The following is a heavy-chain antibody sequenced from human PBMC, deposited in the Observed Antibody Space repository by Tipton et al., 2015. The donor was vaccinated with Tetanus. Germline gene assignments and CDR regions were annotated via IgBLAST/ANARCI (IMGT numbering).Heavy chain of an antibody. CDR3: ARQADNWFDP. Sequence: TLSLTCTVSGSSITSTTHYWGWIRQAPGKGLEWIGIIYYSGSTYYNASLRSRVTISVDTSKNQFSLQLRSVTAADTAVYYCARQADNWFDPWGQGTLVTVSS. D-gene: IGHD6-25*01. J-gene: IGHJ5*02. CDR2: IYYSGST. CDR1: GSSITSTTHY. V-gene: IGHV4-39*01.